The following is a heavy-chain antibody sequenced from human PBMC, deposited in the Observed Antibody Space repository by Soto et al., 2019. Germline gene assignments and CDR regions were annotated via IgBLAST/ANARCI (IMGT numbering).Heavy chain of an antibody. J-gene: IGHJ5*02. V-gene: IGHV4-31*03. CDR3: ARETVQLELFTDYVGPGFDP. Sequence: PSETLSLTCTVSGGSISSGGYYWSWIRQHPGKGLEWIGYIYYSGSTYYNPSLKSRVTISVDTSKNQFSLKLSSVTAADTAVYYCARETVQLELFTDYVGPGFDPWGQGTVVTVSS. CDR2: IYYSGST. D-gene: IGHD4-17*01. CDR1: GGSISSGGYY.